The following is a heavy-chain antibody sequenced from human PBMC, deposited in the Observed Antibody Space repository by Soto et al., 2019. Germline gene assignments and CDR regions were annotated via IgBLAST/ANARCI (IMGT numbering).Heavy chain of an antibody. J-gene: IGHJ4*02. Sequence: GGSLRLSCTVSGFDFGGYYMSWIRQAPGKGLEWVSYIDSGEGTTYYTDSVKGRFTISRDNAKKTVYLQMSSLRVEDTALYYCVRPYYSSSWFPFDHWGQGTLVTVSS. CDR2: IDSGEGTT. CDR3: VRPYYSSSWFPFDH. V-gene: IGHV3-11*01. CDR1: GFDFGGYY. D-gene: IGHD6-13*01.